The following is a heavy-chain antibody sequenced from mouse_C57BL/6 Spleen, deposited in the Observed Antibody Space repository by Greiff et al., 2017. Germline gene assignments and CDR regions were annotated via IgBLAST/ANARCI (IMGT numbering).Heavy chain of an antibody. CDR3: ARGAPYYGSSYGYFDV. D-gene: IGHD1-1*01. V-gene: IGHV1-47*01. J-gene: IGHJ1*03. Sequence: QVQLQQSGAELVKPGASVKMSCKASGYTFTTYPIEWMKQNHGKSLEWIGNFHPYNDDTKYNEKFKGKATLTVEKSSSTVYLELSRLTSDDSAVYYCARGAPYYGSSYGYFDVWGTGTTVTVSS. CDR1: GYTFTTYP. CDR2: FHPYNDDT.